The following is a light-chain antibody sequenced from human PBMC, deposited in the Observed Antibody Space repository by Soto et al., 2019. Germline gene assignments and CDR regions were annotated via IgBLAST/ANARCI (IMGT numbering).Light chain of an antibody. V-gene: IGLV2-8*01. CDR1: SSDIGAYNY. J-gene: IGLJ1*01. CDR2: EVS. Sequence: QSALTQPPSASGSPGQSVTISCTGTSSDIGAYNYVSWYQQHPGKAPKFMIYEVSKRPSGVPDRFSGSKSGNTASLTVSGLQAEEEADYYCSSFAVSNSFVFGTGTKVTDL. CDR3: SSFAVSNSFV.